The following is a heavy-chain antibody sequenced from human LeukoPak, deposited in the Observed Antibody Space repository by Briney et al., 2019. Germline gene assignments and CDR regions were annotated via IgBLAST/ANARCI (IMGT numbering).Heavy chain of an antibody. CDR3: ARQHYGDYPFDY. V-gene: IGHV4-4*02. CDR1: GDSMSGSNW. D-gene: IGHD4-17*01. CDR2: IYHTGNT. J-gene: IGHJ4*02. Sequence: PSETLSLTCAVSGDSMSGSNWWSWVRQPPGKGLEWIGEIYHTGNTNYSPSLKGRVTISADKSKNQFSLNVTSVTAADTAVYYCARQHYGDYPFDYWGQGTLVTVSS.